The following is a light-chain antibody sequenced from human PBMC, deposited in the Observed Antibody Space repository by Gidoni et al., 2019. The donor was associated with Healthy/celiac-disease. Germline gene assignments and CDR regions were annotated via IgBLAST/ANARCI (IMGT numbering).Light chain of an antibody. Sequence: DIQMTQSPSTLSASVGDRVTITCRASQSISSWLAWYQQKPGKAPKLLIYKASSLESGVPSRFSGSGSGTEFTLNISSLEPDDFAAYYCQQDNSYSPTFGQGTKVEIK. CDR1: QSISSW. J-gene: IGKJ1*01. CDR2: KAS. CDR3: QQDNSYSPT. V-gene: IGKV1-5*03.